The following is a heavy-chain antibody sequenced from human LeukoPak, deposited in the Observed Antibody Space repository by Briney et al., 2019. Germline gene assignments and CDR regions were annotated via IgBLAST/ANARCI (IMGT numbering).Heavy chain of an antibody. J-gene: IGHJ4*02. CDR3: ARDRSLGEQLEFDY. Sequence: SETLSLTCTVSGGSISSYYWSWIRQPPGKGLEWIGYIYYSGSTNYNPSLKSRVTISVDTSKNQFSLKLSSVTAADTAVYYCARDRSLGEQLEFDYWGQGTLVTVPS. CDR2: IYYSGST. V-gene: IGHV4-59*01. CDR1: GGSISSYY. D-gene: IGHD6-13*01.